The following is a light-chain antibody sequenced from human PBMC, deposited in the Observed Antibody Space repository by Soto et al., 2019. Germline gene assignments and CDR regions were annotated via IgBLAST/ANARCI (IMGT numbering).Light chain of an antibody. CDR2: GAS. J-gene: IGKJ1*01. CDR1: QSISDT. Sequence: EIVMTQSPATLSVSPGGRATLSCRASQSISDTLAWYQQKPGQAPSLLIYGASTRAPGFPARFSGSGSGTDFTLTISSLQSEDFAVYYCQQFNNWPWTFGQGTKVEIK. V-gene: IGKV3-15*01. CDR3: QQFNNWPWT.